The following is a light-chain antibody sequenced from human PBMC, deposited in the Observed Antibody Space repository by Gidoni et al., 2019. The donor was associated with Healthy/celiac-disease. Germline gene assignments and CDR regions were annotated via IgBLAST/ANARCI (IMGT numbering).Light chain of an antibody. V-gene: IGLV3-25*03. CDR2: KDS. CDR3: QSADSSGTYVV. J-gene: IGLJ2*01. CDR1: ALPKQY. Sequence: YELTQPPPVSCPPGQTARITCSGDALPKQYAYWYQQKPGQAPVLVIYKDSERPSGIPERFSGSSSGTTVTLTISGVQAEDEADYYCQSADSSGTYVVFGGGTKLTVL.